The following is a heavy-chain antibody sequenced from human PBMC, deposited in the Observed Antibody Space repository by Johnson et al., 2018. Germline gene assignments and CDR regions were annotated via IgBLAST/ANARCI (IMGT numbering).Heavy chain of an antibody. J-gene: IGHJ6*02. Sequence: VQLVESGGGLVQPGGSLRLSCAASGFTVSSNYMNWVRQAPGKGLEWVSVIYIGGTTYYADSVKGRFTISRDNSKNTLYLQMNSLRGGDTAVYYCARSVSCTGHFIHYYYHGMGVWGQGTTVTVSS. CDR1: GFTVSSNY. V-gene: IGHV3-66*02. CDR3: ARSVSCTGHFIHYYYHGMGV. CDR2: IYIGGTT. D-gene: IGHD2-8*02.